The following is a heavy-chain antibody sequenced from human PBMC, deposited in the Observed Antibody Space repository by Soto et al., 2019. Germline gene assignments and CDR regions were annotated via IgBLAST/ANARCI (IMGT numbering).Heavy chain of an antibody. V-gene: IGHV3-9*01. CDR2: ISWNSGSI. CDR3: AKAKDGYNWYDAFDI. D-gene: IGHD5-12*01. Sequence: LRLSCAASGFTFDDYAMHWVRQAPGKGLEWVSGISWNSGSIGYADSVKGRFTISRDNAKNSLYLQMNSLRAEDTALYYCAKAKDGYNWYDAFDIWGQGTMVTVSS. CDR1: GFTFDDYA. J-gene: IGHJ3*02.